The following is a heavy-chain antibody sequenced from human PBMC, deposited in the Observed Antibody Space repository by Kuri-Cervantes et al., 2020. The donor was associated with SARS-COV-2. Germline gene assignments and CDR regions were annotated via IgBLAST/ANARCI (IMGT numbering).Heavy chain of an antibody. V-gene: IGHV4-39*07. Sequence: SETLSLTCTVSGGSISSSGYYWGWIRQPPGKGLEWIGSIYHSGSTYYNPSLKSRVTISVDTSKNQFSLKLSSVTAADTAVYYCARRLKDGPPDYWGQGTLVTVSS. CDR2: IYHSGST. J-gene: IGHJ4*02. CDR3: ARRLKDGPPDY. CDR1: GGSISSSGYY.